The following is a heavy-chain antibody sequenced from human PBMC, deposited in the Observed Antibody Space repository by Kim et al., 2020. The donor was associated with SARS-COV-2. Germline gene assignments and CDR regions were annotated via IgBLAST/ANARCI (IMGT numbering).Heavy chain of an antibody. J-gene: IGHJ6*02. CDR2: IRSKAYGGTT. CDR1: GFTFGDYA. D-gene: IGHD3-10*01. Sequence: GGSLRLSCTASGFTFGDYAMSWVRQAPGKGLEWVGFIRSKAYGGTTEYAASVKGRFTISRDDSKSIAYLQMNSLKTEDTAGYYCTRARGEHYYYYGMDVWGQGTTVTVSS. V-gene: IGHV3-49*04. CDR3: TRARGEHYYYYGMDV.